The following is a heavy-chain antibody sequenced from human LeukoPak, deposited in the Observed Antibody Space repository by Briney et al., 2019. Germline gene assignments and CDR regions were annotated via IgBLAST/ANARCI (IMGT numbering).Heavy chain of an antibody. J-gene: IGHJ6*02. CDR3: ARPKGYGSGSYYRRNYYYYYGMDV. CDR2: ISYDGSNK. V-gene: IGHV3-30*04. D-gene: IGHD3-10*01. Sequence: PGRSLRLSCAASGFTFSSYAMHWVRQAPGKGLEWVAVISYDGSNKYYADSVKGRFTISRDNSKNTLYLQMNSLRAEDTAVYYCARPKGYGSGSYYRRNYYYYYGMDVWGQGTTVTVSS. CDR1: GFTFSSYA.